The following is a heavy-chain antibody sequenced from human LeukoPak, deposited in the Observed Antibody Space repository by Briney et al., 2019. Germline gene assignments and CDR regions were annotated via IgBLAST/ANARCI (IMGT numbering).Heavy chain of an antibody. J-gene: IGHJ3*02. CDR1: GFTFSTYN. V-gene: IGHV3-21*01. D-gene: IGHD1-26*01. CDR2: ISSSSNYI. CDR3: ARDVGASAPDAFDI. Sequence: PGGSLRLSCAASGFTFSTYNMNWVRQAQGQGLEWVSSISSSSNYIYYADSVKGRFTISRDNAKNSLYLQMNSLRAEDTDVYYCARDVGASAPDAFDIWGQGTMVTVSS.